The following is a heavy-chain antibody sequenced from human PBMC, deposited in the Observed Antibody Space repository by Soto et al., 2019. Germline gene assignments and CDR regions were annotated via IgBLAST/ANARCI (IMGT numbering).Heavy chain of an antibody. V-gene: IGHV4-31*03. Sequence: SETLSLTCTVSGGSISSGGYYWSWIRQHPGKGLEWIGYIYYSGSTYYNPTLKSRVTISVDTSKNQFSLKLSSVTAADTAVYYCARGYCSGGSCYSGYFDYWGQGTLVTISS. D-gene: IGHD2-15*01. CDR3: ARGYCSGGSCYSGYFDY. J-gene: IGHJ4*02. CDR2: IYYSGST. CDR1: GGSISSGGYY.